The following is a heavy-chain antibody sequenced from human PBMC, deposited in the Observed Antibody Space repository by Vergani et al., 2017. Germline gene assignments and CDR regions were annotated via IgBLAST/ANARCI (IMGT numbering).Heavy chain of an antibody. CDR3: AKDQVQLWLNLFDY. Sequence: QVQLVQSGTEVKKPGASVKVSCKASGYTFTTYGISWVRQAPGQGLEWMGWISAYKGNTNYAQKLQGRVTMTTDTSTSTAYMELRSLRSDDTAVYYCAKDQVQLWLNLFDYWGQGTLVTVSS. CDR2: ISAYKGNT. V-gene: IGHV1-18*01. D-gene: IGHD5-18*01. J-gene: IGHJ4*02. CDR1: GYTFTTYG.